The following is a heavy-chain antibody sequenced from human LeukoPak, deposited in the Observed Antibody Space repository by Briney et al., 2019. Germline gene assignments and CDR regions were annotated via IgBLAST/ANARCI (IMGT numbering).Heavy chain of an antibody. CDR2: IYYSGST. J-gene: IGHJ4*02. Sequence: SETLSLTCTVSGGSISCYYWRWIRQPPGKGLDWLGYIYYSGSTNSNPSLKSQVTISVDKSKNQFSLKLSSVTAAVTAVYYCAKGVIGVAGNFYFDYWGQGTLVTVSS. CDR1: GGSISCYY. V-gene: IGHV4-59*01. CDR3: AKGVIGVAGNFYFDY. D-gene: IGHD6-19*01.